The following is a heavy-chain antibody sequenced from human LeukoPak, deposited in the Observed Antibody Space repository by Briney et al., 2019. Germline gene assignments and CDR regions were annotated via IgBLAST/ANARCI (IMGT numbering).Heavy chain of an antibody. CDR2: ISYDGSNK. J-gene: IGHJ4*02. Sequence: GGSLRLSCGASGFTFSSYGMHWVRQAPGKGLEWVAVISYDGSNKYYADSVKGRFTISRDNSKNTLYLQMNSLRAEDTAVYYCAKGSGYDLDYWGQGTLVTVSS. CDR3: AKGSGYDLDY. D-gene: IGHD5-12*01. V-gene: IGHV3-30*18. CDR1: GFTFSSYG.